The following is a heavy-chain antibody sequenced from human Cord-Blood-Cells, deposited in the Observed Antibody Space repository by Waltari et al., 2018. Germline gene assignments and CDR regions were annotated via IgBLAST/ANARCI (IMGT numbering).Heavy chain of an antibody. J-gene: IGHJ3*02. CDR3: AREVRRTGPRGKAFDI. CDR2: INPSGGRT. D-gene: IGHD3-9*01. Sequence: QVQLVQSGAEVKKPGASVKVSCKASGYTFTSYYMHWVRQAPGQGLEWMGIINPSGGRTSYAQKFLGRVTMTRDTSTSTVYMELSSLRAEDTAVYYCAREVRRTGPRGKAFDIWGQGTMVTVSS. CDR1: GYTFTSYY. V-gene: IGHV1-46*01.